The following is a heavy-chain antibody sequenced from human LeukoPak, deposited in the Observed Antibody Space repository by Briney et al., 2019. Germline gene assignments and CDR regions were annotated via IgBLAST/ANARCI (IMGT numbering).Heavy chain of an antibody. D-gene: IGHD3-22*01. CDR2: INTNNGIT. Sequence: ASVKVSCKASAYTFTSYAVSWVRQAPGQGLEWMGWINTNNGITNYAQRLQGRVTMTTDTSTSTAYMELTSLRSDDTAVYYCARASVDSSGYYYYFDYWGQGTLVTVSS. CDR3: ARASVDSSGYYYYFDY. J-gene: IGHJ4*02. CDR1: AYTFTSYA. V-gene: IGHV1-18*01.